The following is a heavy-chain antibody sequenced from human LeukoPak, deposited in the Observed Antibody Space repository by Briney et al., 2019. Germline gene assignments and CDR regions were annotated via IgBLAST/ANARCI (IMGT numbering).Heavy chain of an antibody. CDR3: ARGIYSYATPFDY. J-gene: IGHJ4*02. CDR1: GYTFTDYY. Sequence: VASVKVSCKASGYTFTDYYMHWVRQAPGQGLEWMGWINPSSGGTKYAQKFQGRFTMTRDTSITTAYMELSRLRSDDTAMYYCARGIYSYATPFDYWGQGTLVTVSS. D-gene: IGHD2-15*01. CDR2: INPSSGGT. V-gene: IGHV1-2*02.